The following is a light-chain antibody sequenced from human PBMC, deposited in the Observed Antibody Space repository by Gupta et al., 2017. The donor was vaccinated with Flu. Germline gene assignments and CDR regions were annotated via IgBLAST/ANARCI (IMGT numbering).Light chain of an antibody. Sequence: EIVLTQSPATLSLSPGAGATPSCRASQSVSNYLAWYQKNPGQPPRLLIYDAYNRAPGIPARFSGSGSGTDFTLTISSLEPEDFAVYYCQQRDNWPWTFGQGTKVEIK. CDR2: DAY. CDR1: QSVSNY. V-gene: IGKV3-11*01. CDR3: QQRDNWPWT. J-gene: IGKJ1*01.